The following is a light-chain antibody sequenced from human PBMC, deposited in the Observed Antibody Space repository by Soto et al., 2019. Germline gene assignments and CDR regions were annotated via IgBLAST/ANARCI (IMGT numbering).Light chain of an antibody. J-gene: IGLJ1*01. CDR3: AAWDGSLNGYV. V-gene: IGLV1-44*01. Sequence: QSVLTQPPSASGTPGQRVTISCSGSNSNIGSNTVNWYQQLPGTAPKLLIYSNDQRPSGVPDRFSGSKSGTSASLAISGLQSEDEADYYCAAWDGSLNGYVFGTGTKLTVL. CDR1: NSNIGSNT. CDR2: SND.